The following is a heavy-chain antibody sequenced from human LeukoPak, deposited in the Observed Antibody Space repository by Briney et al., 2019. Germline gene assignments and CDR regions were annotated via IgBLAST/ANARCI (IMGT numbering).Heavy chain of an antibody. CDR3: ARLENRYSCGWSFDY. CDR1: GCSISSGDYY. J-gene: IGHJ4*02. CDR2: IYYSGST. Sequence: PSETLSLTCTVSGCSISSGDYYWSWIRQPPGKGLEWIGYIYYSGSTYYNPSLKSRVTISVDTSKNQFSLKLSSVTAADTAVYYCARLENRYSCGWSFDYWGQGTLVTVSS. V-gene: IGHV4-30-4*01. D-gene: IGHD6-19*01.